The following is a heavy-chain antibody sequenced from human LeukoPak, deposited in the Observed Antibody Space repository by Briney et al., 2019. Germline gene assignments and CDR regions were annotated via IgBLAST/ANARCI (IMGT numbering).Heavy chain of an antibody. CDR2: IYYSGST. Sequence: SQTLSLTCTVSGGSISSGDYYWSWIRQPPGKGLEWIGHIYYSGSTYYNPSLKSRVTISVDTSKNQFSMKLSSVTAADTAVYYSAGLSMRGVEPCLNFDYWGQGTLVTVSS. CDR1: GGSISSGDYY. D-gene: IGHD3-10*01. V-gene: IGHV4-30-4*08. CDR3: AGLSMRGVEPCLNFDY. J-gene: IGHJ4*02.